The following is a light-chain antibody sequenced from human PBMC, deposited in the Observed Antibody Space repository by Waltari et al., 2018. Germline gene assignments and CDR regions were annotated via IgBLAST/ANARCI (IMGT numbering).Light chain of an antibody. CDR1: QSVSSN. CDR3: QQYNNWPPYT. Sequence: ETVMTQSPATLSVSPGERVTLSCRASQSVSSNLAWYQQRPGQAPRLLIYGASTGATGIPARFSGTGSGTEFTLTISSVQSEDFAVYYGQQYNNWPPYTFGQGTKLEI. V-gene: IGKV3-15*01. J-gene: IGKJ2*01. CDR2: GAS.